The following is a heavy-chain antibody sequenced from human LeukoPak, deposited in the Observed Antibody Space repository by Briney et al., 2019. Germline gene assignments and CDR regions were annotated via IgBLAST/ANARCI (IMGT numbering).Heavy chain of an antibody. D-gene: IGHD3-3*01. V-gene: IGHV4-38-2*02. Sequence: PSETLSLTCTVSGGSISSGYYWGWIRQPPGKGLEWIGSIYHSGSTYYNPSLKSRVTISVDTSKNQFSLKLSSVTAADTAVYYCARGPYYDFWSGYLDAFDIWGQGTMVTVSS. CDR2: IYHSGST. CDR1: GGSISSGYY. J-gene: IGHJ3*02. CDR3: ARGPYYDFWSGYLDAFDI.